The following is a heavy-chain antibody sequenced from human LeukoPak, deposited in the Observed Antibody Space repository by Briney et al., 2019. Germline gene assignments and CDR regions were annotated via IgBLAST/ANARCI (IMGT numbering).Heavy chain of an antibody. Sequence: SETLSLTCTVSGGSISSYYWSWIRQPPGKGLEWIGYIYYSGSTNYNPSLKSRVTISVDTSKNQFSLRLSSVTAADTAVYYCARTTEGGYTYNYFYYYYMDVWGKGTTVTISS. CDR3: ARTTEGGYTYNYFYYYYMDV. CDR2: IYYSGST. D-gene: IGHD5-18*01. V-gene: IGHV4-59*01. CDR1: GGSISSYY. J-gene: IGHJ6*03.